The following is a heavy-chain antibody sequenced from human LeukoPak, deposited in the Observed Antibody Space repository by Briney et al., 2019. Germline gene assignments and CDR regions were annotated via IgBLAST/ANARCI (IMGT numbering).Heavy chain of an antibody. J-gene: IGHJ4*02. V-gene: IGHV1-45*02. CDR1: GYTFTYRY. CDR3: ARGPRAAADDY. CDR2: ITPFNGNT. D-gene: IGHD6-13*01. Sequence: GSSVKVSCKASGYTFTYRYLHWVRQAPGQALEWMGWITPFNGNTNYAQKFQDRVTITRDRSMSTAYMELSSLRSEDTAVYYCARGPRAAADDYWGQGTLVTVSS.